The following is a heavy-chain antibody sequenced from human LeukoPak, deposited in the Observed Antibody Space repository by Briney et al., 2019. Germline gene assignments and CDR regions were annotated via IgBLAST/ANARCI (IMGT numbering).Heavy chain of an antibody. J-gene: IGHJ5*01. CDR3: AKDRGGLPHPIWFDS. D-gene: IGHD2-21*01. V-gene: IGHV3-23*01. Sequence: GGSLRLSCAASGFTFGTYTMSWVRQVPGQGLEWVAGISADGARTYYAGSVQGRFTISRDNANNMLNLQLSALRADDAAVYYCAKDRGGLPHPIWFDSWGQGTVVAVSS. CDR1: GFTFGTYT. CDR2: ISADGART.